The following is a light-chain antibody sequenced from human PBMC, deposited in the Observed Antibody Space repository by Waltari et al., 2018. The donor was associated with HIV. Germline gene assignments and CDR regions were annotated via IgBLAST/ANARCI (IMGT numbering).Light chain of an antibody. V-gene: IGKV3-20*01. Sequence: EIVLTQSPGTLSLYTGERATPSCRASQSVSSSHLAWYQQKPGQAPRLLIYGASSRATGIPDRFSGSGSGTDFTLTISRLEPEDFAVYYCQQYGSSPWTFGQGTKVEIK. J-gene: IGKJ1*01. CDR2: GAS. CDR1: QSVSSSH. CDR3: QQYGSSPWT.